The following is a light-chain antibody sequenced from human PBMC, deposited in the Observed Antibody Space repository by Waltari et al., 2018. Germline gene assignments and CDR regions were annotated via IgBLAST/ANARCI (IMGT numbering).Light chain of an antibody. V-gene: IGLV2-8*01. CDR3: SSFAGRWI. J-gene: IGLJ2*01. CDR2: EVS. Sequence: QSALTQPPSASGSPGQSVTLSCTGSGSDFRDYDFVSWYQPHPGKAPKVILYEVSKRSSGVPDRFSGSKSGNTASLTVSGLQAEDEADYYCSSFAGRWIFGGGTKLTVL. CDR1: GSDFRDYDF.